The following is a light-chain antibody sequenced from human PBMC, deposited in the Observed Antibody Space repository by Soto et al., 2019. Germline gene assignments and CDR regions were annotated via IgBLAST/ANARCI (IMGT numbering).Light chain of an antibody. V-gene: IGKV3-20*01. J-gene: IGKJ5*01. CDR3: QQFDDSVT. CDR1: QSITNNY. CDR2: GAS. Sequence: DIVLPPSPCTLSSPLGERAPLSCRASQSITNNYLAWYQQKPGRAHRLLIYGASSRATGIPDRFSGSGSGTDFTLTISRLEPEDSAVYYCQQFDDSVTFGQGTRLEIK.